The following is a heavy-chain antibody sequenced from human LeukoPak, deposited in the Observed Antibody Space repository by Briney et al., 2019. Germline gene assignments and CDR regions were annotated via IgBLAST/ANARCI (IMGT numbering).Heavy chain of an antibody. CDR3: ARAILTAGDY. V-gene: IGHV4-39*07. Sequence: SETLSLTCTVSGGSISSSSYYWGWIRQPPGKGLEWIGSIYYSGSTYYNPSLKSRVTISVDTSKNQFSLKLSSVTAADTAVYYCARAILTAGDYWGQGTLVTVSS. CDR2: IYYSGST. CDR1: GGSISSSSYY. J-gene: IGHJ4*02. D-gene: IGHD3-9*01.